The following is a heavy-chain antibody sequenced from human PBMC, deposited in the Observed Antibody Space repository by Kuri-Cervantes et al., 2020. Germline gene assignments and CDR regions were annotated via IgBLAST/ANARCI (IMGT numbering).Heavy chain of an antibody. CDR3: ATGDDILTGYQPYYYYYGMDV. D-gene: IGHD3-9*01. J-gene: IGHJ6*02. CDR2: MNPNSGNT. CDR1: GYTFTSYD. Sequence: ASVKVSCKASGYTFTSYDINWVRQATGQGLEWMGWMNPNSGNTGYAQKFQGRVTMTEDTSTDTAYMELSSLRSEDTAVYYCATGDDILTGYQPYYYYYGMDVWGQGTTVTVSS. V-gene: IGHV1-8*01.